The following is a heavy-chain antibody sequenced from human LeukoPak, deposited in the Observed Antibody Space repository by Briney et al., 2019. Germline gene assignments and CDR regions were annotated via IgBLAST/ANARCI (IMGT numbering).Heavy chain of an antibody. Sequence: PGGSLRLSCLTSGFTLSTNAMSWVRQAPGKGLEWVSGISVGGSLTYYADSVKGRFTISRDNSKSTLSLQMNSLRADDTAVYYCAKARAGGNSNGLDVWGQGTTVTVSS. D-gene: IGHD4-23*01. CDR3: AKARAGGNSNGLDV. CDR2: ISVGGSLT. V-gene: IGHV3-23*01. J-gene: IGHJ6*02. CDR1: GFTLSTNA.